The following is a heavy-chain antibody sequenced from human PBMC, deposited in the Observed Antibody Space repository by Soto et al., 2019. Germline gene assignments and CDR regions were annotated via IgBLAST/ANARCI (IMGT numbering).Heavy chain of an antibody. CDR1: GFTFSNYW. CDR3: ARDVEKRSYSDFWSGSHH. D-gene: IGHD3-3*01. Sequence: GGSLRLSCAASGFTFSNYWMSWVRQAPGKGLEWVANINDGGSATYYVDSVKGRFSVSRDNAKNSLCLQMNSLSVEAAAVYYWARDVEKRSYSDFWSGSHHWGQGTMVTVSS. V-gene: IGHV3-7*01. CDR2: INDGGSAT. J-gene: IGHJ4*02.